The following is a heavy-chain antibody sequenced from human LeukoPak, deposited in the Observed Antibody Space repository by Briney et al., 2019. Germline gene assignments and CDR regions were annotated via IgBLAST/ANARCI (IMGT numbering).Heavy chain of an antibody. Sequence: ASVMVSCKASGYTFTSYDINWVRQATGQGPEWMGWMNPNSGNTGYAQKFQGRVTMTRNTSISTAYMELSSLTSEDTAVYYCARRYKNVVVPGYYMDVCGKGTTVTVSS. V-gene: IGHV1-8*01. CDR2: MNPNSGNT. D-gene: IGHD2/OR15-2a*01. CDR3: ARRYKNVVVPGYYMDV. J-gene: IGHJ6*03. CDR1: GYTFTSYD.